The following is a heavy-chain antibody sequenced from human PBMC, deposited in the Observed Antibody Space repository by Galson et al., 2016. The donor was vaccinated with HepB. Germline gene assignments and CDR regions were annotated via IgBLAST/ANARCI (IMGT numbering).Heavy chain of an antibody. D-gene: IGHD6-19*01. J-gene: IGHJ1*01. CDR1: GGSISTYY. CDR2: IHYTGNT. Sequence: ETLSLTCGVSGGSISTYYWSWIRQPPGKGLEWIGYIHYTGNTNYNPSLKSRVALSLDTSSNQISLKLTSMTAADTAGYYCVAGTSPRPGYWGQGILVTVSS. CDR3: VAGTSPRPGY. V-gene: IGHV4-59*01.